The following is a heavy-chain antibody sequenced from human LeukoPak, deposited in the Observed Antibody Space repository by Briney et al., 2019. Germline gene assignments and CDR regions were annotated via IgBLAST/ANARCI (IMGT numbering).Heavy chain of an antibody. V-gene: IGHV4-38-2*02. D-gene: IGHD5-12*01. CDR1: GYSISSGYY. CDR3: ARVYSGYDYWFDP. CDR2: IYHSGST. Sequence: PSETLSLTCTVSGYSISSGYYWGWIRQPPGKGLGWIGSIYHSGSTYYNPSLKSRVTISVDTSKNQFSLKLSSVTAADTAVYYCARVYSGYDYWFDPWGQGTLVTVSS. J-gene: IGHJ5*02.